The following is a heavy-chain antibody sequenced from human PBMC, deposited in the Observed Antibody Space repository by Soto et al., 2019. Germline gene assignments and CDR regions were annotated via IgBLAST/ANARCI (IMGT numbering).Heavy chain of an antibody. J-gene: IGHJ5*02. D-gene: IGHD3-10*01. CDR1: GGSFGTNC. CDR2: TYHTGST. CDR3: ATDSAGRGPFDP. V-gene: IGHV4-59*03. Sequence: SETLSLTCTISGGSFGTNCWSWIRQAPGKALEWIGYTYHTGSTKYNPSLKSRATISVDTSKNQFSLTLNSATAADTAVYYCATDSAGRGPFDPWGQGILVTVSS.